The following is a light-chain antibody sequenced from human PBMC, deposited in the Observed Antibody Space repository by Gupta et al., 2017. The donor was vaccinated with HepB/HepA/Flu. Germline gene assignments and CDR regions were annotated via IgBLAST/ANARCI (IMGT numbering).Light chain of an antibody. CDR2: DAS. CDR1: HSVSNY. V-gene: IGKV3-11*01. J-gene: IGKJ4*01. Sequence: EVVLTQSPDTLSLSPGERATLSCRASHSVSNYLAWYQQKPGQAPRLLIYDASDRATGIPARFSGSGSGTDFTLTISSLEPEDFAVYYCQQRTSWPLNVGRGTKVEIK. CDR3: QQRTSWPLN.